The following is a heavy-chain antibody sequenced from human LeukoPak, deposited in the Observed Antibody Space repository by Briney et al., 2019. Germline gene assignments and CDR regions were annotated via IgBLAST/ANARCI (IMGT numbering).Heavy chain of an antibody. CDR3: ARIYYDSSGYRLFDY. D-gene: IGHD3-22*01. Sequence: GGSLRLSCVASGFTFDDYGMSWVRQPPGKGLEWVSGINWNGGSTGYADSVKGRFTISRDNAKNSLYLQMNSLRAEDTAVYYCARIYYDSSGYRLFDYWGQGTLVTVSS. CDR1: GFTFDDYG. CDR2: INWNGGST. J-gene: IGHJ4*02. V-gene: IGHV3-20*04.